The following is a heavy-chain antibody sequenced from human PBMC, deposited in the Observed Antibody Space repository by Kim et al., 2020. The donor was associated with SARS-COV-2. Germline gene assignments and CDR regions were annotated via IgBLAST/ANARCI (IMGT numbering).Heavy chain of an antibody. J-gene: IGHJ4*02. CDR2: ISWDGGST. Sequence: GGSLRLFCAASGFTFDDYAMHWVRQAPGKGLEWVSLISWDGGSTYYADSVKGRFTISRDNSKNSLYLQMNSLRAEDTALYYCAKDIGGYFDWLPWGGYFDYWGQGTLVTVSS. CDR3: AKDIGGYFDWLPWGGYFDY. D-gene: IGHD3-9*01. V-gene: IGHV3-43D*03. CDR1: GFTFDDYA.